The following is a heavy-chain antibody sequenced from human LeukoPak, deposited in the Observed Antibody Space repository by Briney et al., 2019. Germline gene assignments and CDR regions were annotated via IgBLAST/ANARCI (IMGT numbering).Heavy chain of an antibody. CDR2: IYYSGST. J-gene: IGHJ4*01. CDR3: ARSYSSSSLAYFDY. Sequence: PSETLTLTSTAPGGSITCYFCGWFLQPPGKRLEWIGYIYYSGSTNYNPSLKSQVTISVDTSKNQFSLKLRSVTAADTAAYYCARSYSSSSLAYFDYSGQPTPVTVSS. D-gene: IGHD6-6*01. CDR1: GGSITCYF. V-gene: IGHV4-59*08.